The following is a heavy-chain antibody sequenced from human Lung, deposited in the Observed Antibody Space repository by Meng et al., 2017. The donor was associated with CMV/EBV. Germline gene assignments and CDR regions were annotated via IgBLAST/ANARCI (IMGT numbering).Heavy chain of an antibody. Sequence: ASVKVSXKASGYTFTGYYMHWVRRAPGQGLEWMGWINPNSGGTNYAQKFQGRVTMTRDTSISTAYMELSRLRSDDTAVYYCARGSIVVVPAAINDMDVWGQGTTVTVSS. D-gene: IGHD2-2*02. CDR3: ARGSIVVVPAAINDMDV. CDR1: GYTFTGYY. V-gene: IGHV1-2*02. CDR2: INPNSGGT. J-gene: IGHJ6*02.